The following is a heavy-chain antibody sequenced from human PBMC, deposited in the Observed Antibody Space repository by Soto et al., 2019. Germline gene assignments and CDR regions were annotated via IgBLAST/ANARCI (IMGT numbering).Heavy chain of an antibody. CDR2: IYYSGST. Sequence: QVQLQESGPGLVKPSETLSLTCTVSGGSISSYYWSWIRQPPGKGLEWIAYIYYSGSTNYNPSLKSRVTISVDTSKNQFSLKLSSVTAADTAVYYCARLRYYYDSSGYYVTGYGMDVWGQGTTVTVSS. CDR1: GGSISSYY. V-gene: IGHV4-59*01. D-gene: IGHD3-22*01. CDR3: ARLRYYYDSSGYYVTGYGMDV. J-gene: IGHJ6*02.